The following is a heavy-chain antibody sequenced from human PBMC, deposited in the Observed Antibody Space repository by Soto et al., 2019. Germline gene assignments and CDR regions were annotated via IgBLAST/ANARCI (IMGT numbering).Heavy chain of an antibody. CDR2: IYYTGTT. V-gene: IGHV4-39*02. Sequence: QLQLQESGPGLVKPSETLSLTCTVSGGSISSSTYLWAWIRQPPGKGLEWIASIYYTGTTYYSPSLKSRVTISVDTSKNHFSLKLSSVTAADTAVSYCSRERESASEHWGQGTLVTVSS. CDR1: GGSISSSTYL. J-gene: IGHJ4*02. CDR3: SRERESASEH.